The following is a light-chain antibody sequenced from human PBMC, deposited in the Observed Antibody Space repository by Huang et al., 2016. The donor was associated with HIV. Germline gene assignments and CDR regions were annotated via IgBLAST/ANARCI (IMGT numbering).Light chain of an antibody. CDR3: QHYNNWPPRYT. J-gene: IGKJ2*01. Sequence: ETVMTQSPAILSVSPGESATLSCRASHSVKSDSAWYQQKPGQPPRLLIYAASTRATGVPPRFSGSGSETEFTLTISDLQSEDFALYYCQHYNNWPPRYTFGQGTKLDIK. V-gene: IGKV3-15*01. CDR1: HSVKSD. CDR2: AAS.